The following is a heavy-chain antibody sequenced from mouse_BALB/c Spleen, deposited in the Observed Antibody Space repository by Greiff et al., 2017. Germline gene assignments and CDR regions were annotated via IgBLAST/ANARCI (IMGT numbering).Heavy chain of an antibody. D-gene: IGHD1-1*01. CDR2: ISSGGST. V-gene: IGHV5-6-5*01. CDR1: GFTFSTYP. Sequence: EVQGVESGGGLVKPGGSLKLSCAPPGFTFSTYPMSWVRQTPEKRLEWVASISSGGSTYYPDSVKGRFTISRDNARNILYLQMSSLRSEDTAMYYCAREYYYGSSYYFDYWGQGTTLTVSS. CDR3: AREYYYGSSYYFDY. J-gene: IGHJ2*01.